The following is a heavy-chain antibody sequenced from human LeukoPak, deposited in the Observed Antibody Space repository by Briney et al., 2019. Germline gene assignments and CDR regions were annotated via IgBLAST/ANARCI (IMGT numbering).Heavy chain of an antibody. CDR2: IKQDGSEK. CDR3: ARDYGRSRDYGMDV. CDR1: GFTFSSYW. V-gene: IGHV3-7*01. D-gene: IGHD3-10*01. Sequence: GGSLRLSCAASGFTFSSYWMSWVRQAPGKGLEWVANIKQDGSEKYYVDSVKGRFTISRDNAKNSLYLQMNSLRAEDTAVYYCARDYGRSRDYGMDVWGQGTTVTVSS. J-gene: IGHJ6*02.